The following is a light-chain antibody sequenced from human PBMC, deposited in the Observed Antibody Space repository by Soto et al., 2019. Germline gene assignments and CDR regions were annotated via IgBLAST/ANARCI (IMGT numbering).Light chain of an antibody. J-gene: IGKJ1*01. CDR2: GAS. CDR1: QRVSSSY. Sequence: IVLTQSSGTLSLPPGARATLSCRASQRVSSSYLAWYQQQPGQAPRLLIYGASSRAPGIPDRFGGSGSRTDFTLTSSLQAPDDAADYCRQHYSYSGTFGQGTKVDIK. CDR3: QHYSYSGT. V-gene: IGKV3-20*01.